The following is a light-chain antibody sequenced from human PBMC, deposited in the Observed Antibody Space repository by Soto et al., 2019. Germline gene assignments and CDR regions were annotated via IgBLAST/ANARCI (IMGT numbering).Light chain of an antibody. CDR3: QQYSTYART. CDR2: KAS. Sequence: DIQMTQSPSTLSASVGDRVTITCRASESISDWLAWYQQKPGKAPKLLIYKASNLESGVPSRFGGSGSGTDFTVAISSLQPDDYTIYYCQQYSTYARTFGQGTKVENK. J-gene: IGKJ1*01. CDR1: ESISDW. V-gene: IGKV1-5*03.